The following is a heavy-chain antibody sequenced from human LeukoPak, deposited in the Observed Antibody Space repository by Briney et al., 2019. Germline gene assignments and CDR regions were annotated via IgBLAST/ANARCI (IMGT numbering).Heavy chain of an antibody. CDR1: GGSFSGYY. D-gene: IGHD3-22*01. Sequence: SETLSLTCVVYGGSFSGYYWSWIRQPPGKGLEWIGEINHSGSTNYNPSLKSRVTISVDTSKNQFSLKLSSVTAADTAVYNCARGHYYDSSGYYGYWGQGTLVTVSS. V-gene: IGHV4-34*01. J-gene: IGHJ4*02. CDR3: ARGHYYDSSGYYGY. CDR2: INHSGST.